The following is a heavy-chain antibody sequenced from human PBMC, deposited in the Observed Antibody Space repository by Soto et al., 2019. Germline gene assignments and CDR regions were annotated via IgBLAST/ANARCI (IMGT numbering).Heavy chain of an antibody. CDR3: TRHLGGGLDVITVTTGY. CDR1: GFTFSGSA. J-gene: IGHJ4*02. V-gene: IGHV3-73*01. CDR2: IRSKANSYAT. Sequence: PGGSLRLSCAAAGFTFSGSAMHWVRQASGKGLEWVGRIRSKANSYATAYAASVKGRFTISRDDSKNTAYLQMNSLKTEDTAVYDCTRHLGGGLDVITVTTGYWGQGTLVTVSS. D-gene: IGHD1-7*01.